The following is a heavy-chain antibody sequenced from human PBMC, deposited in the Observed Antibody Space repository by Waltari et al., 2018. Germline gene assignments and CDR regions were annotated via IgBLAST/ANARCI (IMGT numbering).Heavy chain of an antibody. CDR3: ARESRYYYDSSGYPNNWFDP. CDR2: ISAYNGNT. V-gene: IGHV1-18*01. D-gene: IGHD3-22*01. Sequence: QVQLVQSGAEVKKPGASVKVSCKASGYTFTSYGISWVRQAPGQGLEWMGWISAYNGNTNYAQKLQGRVTMTTDTSTSTAYMELRSLRSDDTAVYYCARESRYYYDSSGYPNNWFDPWGQGTLVTVSS. CDR1: GYTFTSYG. J-gene: IGHJ5*02.